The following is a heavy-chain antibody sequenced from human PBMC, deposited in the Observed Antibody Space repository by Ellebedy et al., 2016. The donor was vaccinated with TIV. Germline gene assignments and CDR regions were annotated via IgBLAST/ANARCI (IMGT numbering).Heavy chain of an antibody. Sequence: PGGSLRLSCAASGFTVSSSYMTWVRQAPGKGLEYLSLIYSVETGGSTYYADSVKGRFTISRDNSKNTLYLQMNGLRTEDTAVYYCARGAMAAAGDDYWGQGTLVTVSS. CDR2: IYSVETGGST. J-gene: IGHJ4*02. V-gene: IGHV3-66*01. CDR1: GFTVSSSY. D-gene: IGHD6-13*01. CDR3: ARGAMAAAGDDY.